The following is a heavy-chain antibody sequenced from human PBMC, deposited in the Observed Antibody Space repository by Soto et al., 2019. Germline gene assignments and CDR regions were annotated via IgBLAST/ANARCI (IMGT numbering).Heavy chain of an antibody. CDR3: AREFPYYVRSDSYRDY. CDR2: TYYRSKWYN. CDR1: GDSVSDNSAA. V-gene: IGHV6-1*01. J-gene: IGHJ4*02. Sequence: SQTLSLTCAISGDSVSDNSAAWNWIRQSPSRGLEWLGRTYYRSKWYNDYAVSVKSRITVTPDTSKNQFSLHLNSVTPEDTAVYYCAREFPYYVRSDSYRDYWGQGAQVTVSS. D-gene: IGHD3-16*01.